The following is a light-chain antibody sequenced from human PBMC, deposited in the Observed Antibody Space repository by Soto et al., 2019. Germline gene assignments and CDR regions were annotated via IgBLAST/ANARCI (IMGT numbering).Light chain of an antibody. CDR3: AAWDASLNGVV. Sequence: QSVLTQPPSASGTPGLRVTFSCSGSSSNIGSNPVSWYQLLPGTAPKLLIYDNERPSGVPDRFSGSKSGTSASPAISGLQSDDEADYYCAAWDASLNGVVFGGGTKVTVL. CDR1: SSNIGSNP. V-gene: IGLV1-44*01. J-gene: IGLJ2*01. CDR2: DN.